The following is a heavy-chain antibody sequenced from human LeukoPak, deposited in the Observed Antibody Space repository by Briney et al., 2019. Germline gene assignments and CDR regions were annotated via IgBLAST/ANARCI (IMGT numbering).Heavy chain of an antibody. Sequence: ASVKVSCKASGGTFSSYAISRVRQAPGQGLEWMGIINPSGGSTSYAQKFQGRVSMTRDMSTSTVYMELSSLRSEDTAVYYCAREIPVLAAIFNVFDPWGQGTLITVSS. CDR2: INPSGGST. CDR1: GGTFSSYA. J-gene: IGHJ5*02. V-gene: IGHV1-46*01. D-gene: IGHD2-2*01. CDR3: AREIPVLAAIFNVFDP.